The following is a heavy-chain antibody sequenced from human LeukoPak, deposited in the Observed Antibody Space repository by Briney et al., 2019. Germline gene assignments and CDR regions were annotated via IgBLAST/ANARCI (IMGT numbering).Heavy chain of an antibody. D-gene: IGHD5-24*01. CDR1: GYRFTTYW. J-gene: IGHJ4*02. V-gene: IGHV5-51*01. CDR2: IYPGDSDI. CDR3: ARLISRGTGYNYLDD. Sequence: GESLKISCKGSGYRFTTYWIGWVRQMPGEGLEWMGIIYPGDSDIRYRPSFRGQVTISADKSIGTAYLQWSSLRASDTAMYYCARLISRGTGYNYLDDWGQGTLVTVSS.